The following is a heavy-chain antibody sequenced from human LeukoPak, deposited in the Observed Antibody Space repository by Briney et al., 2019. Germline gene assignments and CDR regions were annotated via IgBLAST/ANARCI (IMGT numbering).Heavy chain of an antibody. CDR1: GGSVTGYY. V-gene: IGHV4-59*02. CDR3: ARGLPGYSGGDDAFDI. CDR2: IYYSGDT. D-gene: IGHD6-19*01. Sequence: SETLSLTCTVSGGSVTGYYWTWIRQPPGKGLEWIGYIYYSGDTNYNPSLKSRVTISVDTPKNQFSLKLSSVTAADTALYYCARGLPGYSGGDDAFDIWGQGTVVIVS. J-gene: IGHJ3*02.